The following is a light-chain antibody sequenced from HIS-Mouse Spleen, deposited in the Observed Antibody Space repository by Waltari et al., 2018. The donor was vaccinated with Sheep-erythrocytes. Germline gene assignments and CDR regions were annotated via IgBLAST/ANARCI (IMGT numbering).Light chain of an antibody. CDR1: QSISSY. J-gene: IGKJ2*01. CDR3: QQSYSTPYT. CDR2: AAS. Sequence: DIQMTQSPLSLSASLEDRVTITCRASQSISSYLNWYQQKPGKAPKLLIYAASSLQSGVPSRFSGSGSGTDFTLTISSLQPEDFATYYCQQSYSTPYTFGQGTKLEIK. V-gene: IGKV1-39*01.